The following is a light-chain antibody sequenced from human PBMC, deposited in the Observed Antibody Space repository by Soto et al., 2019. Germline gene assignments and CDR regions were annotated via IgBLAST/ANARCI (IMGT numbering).Light chain of an antibody. J-gene: IGKJ3*01. CDR3: QQLKAYPFT. CDR1: QGISSY. V-gene: IGKV1-9*01. CDR2: GAS. Sequence: DIQLTQSPSFLSASVGARVTITCRASQGISSYLAWHQQKPGQAPGLLIYGASPLDDGVPSRFSGSGSGTEFILTISSLQPEDCATYYCQQLKAYPFTFGPGTKVDI.